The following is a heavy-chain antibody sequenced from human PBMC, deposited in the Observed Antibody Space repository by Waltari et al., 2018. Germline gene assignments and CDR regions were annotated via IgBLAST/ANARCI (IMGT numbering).Heavy chain of an antibody. Sequence: QVTLRESGPALVKPTQTLTLTCTFSGFSLSTSGMCVSWIRQPPGKALEWLARIDWDDDKYYSTSLKTRRTISKDTSKNQVVLTMTNMDPVDTATYYCARMRYDFWSGYPFDYWGQGTLVTVSS. CDR3: ARMRYDFWSGYPFDY. CDR2: IDWDDDK. J-gene: IGHJ4*02. CDR1: GFSLSTSGMC. V-gene: IGHV2-70*15. D-gene: IGHD3-3*01.